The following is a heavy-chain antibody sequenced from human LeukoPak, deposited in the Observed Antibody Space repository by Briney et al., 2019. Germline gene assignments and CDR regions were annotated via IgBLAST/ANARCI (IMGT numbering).Heavy chain of an antibody. CDR3: ASPNPRIAARPYYYYYMDV. J-gene: IGHJ6*03. CDR2: ISSSGSTI. V-gene: IGHV3-11*04. CDR1: GFTFSDYY. Sequence: GGSLRLSCAASGFTFSDYYMSWIRQAPGKGLEWVSYISSSGSTIYYADSVKGRFTISRDNAKNSLYLQMNSLRAEDTAVYYCASPNPRIAARPYYYYYMDVWGKGTTVTVSS. D-gene: IGHD6-6*01.